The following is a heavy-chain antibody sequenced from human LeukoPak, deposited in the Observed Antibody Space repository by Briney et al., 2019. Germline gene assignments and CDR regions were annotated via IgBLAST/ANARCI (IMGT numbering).Heavy chain of an antibody. Sequence: SETLSLTCAVYGGSFSGHYWSWIRQPTGRGLEWIGEVNYSGSTNYNPSLKSRIAISVATSKNQFSLKLTSVTAADTAVYYCATNPPATVSTIADPSWGQGTLVNVSS. CDR2: VNYSGST. CDR1: GGSFSGHY. V-gene: IGHV4-34*01. D-gene: IGHD5/OR15-5a*01. CDR3: ATNPPATVSTIADPS. J-gene: IGHJ4*02.